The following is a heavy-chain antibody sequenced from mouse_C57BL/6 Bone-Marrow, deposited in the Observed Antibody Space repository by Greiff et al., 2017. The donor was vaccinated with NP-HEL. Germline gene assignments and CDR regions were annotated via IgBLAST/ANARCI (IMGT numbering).Heavy chain of an antibody. J-gene: IGHJ2*01. CDR2: INYDGSST. CDR1: GFTFSDYY. V-gene: IGHV5-16*02. Sequence: EVKLVESEGGLVQPGSSMKLSCTASGFTFSDYYMAWVRQVPEKGLEWVANINYDGSSTYYLDSLKSRFIISRDNAKNILYLQMSSLKSEDTATYYCARRRRYYFDYWGQGTTLTVSS. CDR3: ARRRRYYFDY.